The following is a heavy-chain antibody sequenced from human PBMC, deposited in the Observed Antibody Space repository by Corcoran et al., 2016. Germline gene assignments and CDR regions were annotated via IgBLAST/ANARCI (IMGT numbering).Heavy chain of an antibody. J-gene: IGHJ4*02. Sequence: EVQLVESGGGLVQPGGSLRLSCAASGFTFSSSSMNWVRQAPGKGLEWVSYISSSSSTIYYADSVQGRFTISRDKAKNSLYLQMNSLRAEDTAVYYCASSLHSGSWSYYNEGYWGQGTRVTVSS. D-gene: IGHD3-10*01. CDR1: GFTFSSSS. CDR2: ISSSSSTI. V-gene: IGHV3-48*01. CDR3: ASSLHSGSWSYYNEGY.